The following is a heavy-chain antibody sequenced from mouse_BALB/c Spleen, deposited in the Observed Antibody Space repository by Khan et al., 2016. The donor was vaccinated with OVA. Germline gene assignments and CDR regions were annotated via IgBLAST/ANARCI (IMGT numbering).Heavy chain of an antibody. CDR1: GFTFSNYA. CDR2: ISTGDTT. V-gene: IGHV5-6-5*01. CDR3: AGGYWFVY. Sequence: EVQLVESGGGLVKPGGSLKVSCAASGFTFSNYAMSWVRQTPDKRLEWVASISTGDTTYYPDSVKGRFTISRDNARNILYLQMSSLRSDDTAMYYCAGGYWFVYWGQGTLVTVSA. J-gene: IGHJ3*01.